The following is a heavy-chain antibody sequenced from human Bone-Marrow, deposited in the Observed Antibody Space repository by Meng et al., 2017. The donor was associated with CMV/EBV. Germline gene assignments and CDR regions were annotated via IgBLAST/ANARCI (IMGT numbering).Heavy chain of an antibody. CDR2: INHSGST. D-gene: IGHD6-13*01. Sequence: SETLSLTCAVYGGSFSGYYWSWIRQPPGKGLEWIGEINHSGSTNYNPSLKSRVTISVDTSKKQFTLKLSSVPAAGTAVYYCARERLYSSSWYFDYWGQGTLVTVAS. V-gene: IGHV4-34*01. CDR3: ARERLYSSSWYFDY. J-gene: IGHJ4*02. CDR1: GGSFSGYY.